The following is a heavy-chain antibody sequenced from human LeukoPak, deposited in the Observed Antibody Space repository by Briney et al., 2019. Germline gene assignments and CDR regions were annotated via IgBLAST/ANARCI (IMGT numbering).Heavy chain of an antibody. CDR3: ARDQDSSLDY. J-gene: IGHJ4*02. D-gene: IGHD3-22*01. CDR1: GFTVSSNY. CDR2: IYSGGST. Sequence: PGGSLRLSCAASGFTVSSNYMSWVRQAPGKGLEWVSVIYSGGSTYYADSVKGRFTISRDNSKNTLYLQMYSLRAEDTAVYYCARDQDSSLDYWGQGTLVTVSS. V-gene: IGHV3-66*01.